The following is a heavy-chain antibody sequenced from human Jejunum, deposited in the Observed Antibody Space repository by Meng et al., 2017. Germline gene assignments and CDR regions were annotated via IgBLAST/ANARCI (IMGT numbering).Heavy chain of an antibody. J-gene: IGHJ4*02. CDR3: ARDYSGTSYRYSDY. Sequence: HVQLVQSGAEGKNPGASVQVSRKTSGYTFTSYGISWVRQAPGQGLEWMGWISVYHCNTNYAQKLQGRVTMTTDTSTSTAYMELRSLRSDDTAVYFCARDYSGTSYRYSDYWGQGTLVTVSS. D-gene: IGHD1-26*01. CDR2: ISVYHCNT. CDR1: GYTFTSYG. V-gene: IGHV1-18*01.